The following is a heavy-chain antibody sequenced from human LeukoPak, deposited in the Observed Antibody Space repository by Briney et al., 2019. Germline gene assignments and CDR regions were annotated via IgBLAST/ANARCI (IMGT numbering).Heavy chain of an antibody. Sequence: GGSLRLSCAASGFTLSSYGMHWVRQAPGKGLEWVALIWYDGSNKYYADSVKGRLTISRDNSKNTLYLQMNSLRAEDTAVYYCAREGPRGNSQFDYWGQGTLVTVSS. D-gene: IGHD2/OR15-2a*01. CDR2: IWYDGSNK. J-gene: IGHJ4*02. CDR1: GFTLSSYG. V-gene: IGHV3-33*01. CDR3: AREGPRGNSQFDY.